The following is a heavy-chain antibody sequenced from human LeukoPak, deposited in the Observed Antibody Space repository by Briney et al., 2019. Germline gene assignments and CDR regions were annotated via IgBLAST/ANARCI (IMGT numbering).Heavy chain of an antibody. CDR3: ARPYYYDSRIDP. CDR2: MYYSGST. CDR1: GGSITSGDYY. J-gene: IGHJ5*02. D-gene: IGHD3-22*01. V-gene: IGHV4-30-4*01. Sequence: SETLSLTCTVSGGSITSGDYYWSWIRQPPGKGLEWIAHMYYSGSTYYNPSLKSRVTMSADTSKNQFSLKLSSVTAADTAVYYCARPYYYDSRIDPWGQGTLVTVSS.